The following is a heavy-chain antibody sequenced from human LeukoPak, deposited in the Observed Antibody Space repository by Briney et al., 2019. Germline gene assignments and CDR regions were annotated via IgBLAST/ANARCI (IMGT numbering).Heavy chain of an antibody. J-gene: IGHJ4*02. CDR1: GFTFSSFA. CDR2: ISGRGGST. V-gene: IGHV3-23*01. D-gene: IGHD3-3*01. Sequence: QTGGSLRLSCAASGFTFSSFAMKWVRQAPGKGLEWVSSISGRGGSTYYADSVKGRFTISRDNSKNTLYLQMNSLRAEDTAIYYCAKSGSHYDFWSGYLVWGQGTLVTVSS. CDR3: AKSGSHYDFWSGYLV.